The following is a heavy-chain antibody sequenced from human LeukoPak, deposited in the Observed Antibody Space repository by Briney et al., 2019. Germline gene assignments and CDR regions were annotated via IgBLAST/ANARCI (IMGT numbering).Heavy chain of an antibody. Sequence: GGSLRLSCAASGFTFSSYSMNWVRQAPGKGLEWVATMTRSSAIFYADSVKGRFTISRDNARNSAYLQMNSLRDDDTAVYSCARAQTMFWEFDGFDIWGRGTKVTVSS. CDR3: ARAQTMFWEFDGFDI. J-gene: IGHJ3*02. CDR2: MTRSSAI. V-gene: IGHV3-69-1*01. D-gene: IGHD3-10*02. CDR1: GFTFSSYS.